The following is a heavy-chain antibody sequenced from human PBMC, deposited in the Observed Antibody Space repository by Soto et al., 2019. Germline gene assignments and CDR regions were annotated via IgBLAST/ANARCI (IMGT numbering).Heavy chain of an antibody. J-gene: IGHJ4*02. CDR2: IYYSGST. D-gene: IGHD3-3*01. CDR1: GGSISSGDYY. CDR3: ARCGTGHDFWIGYYGVYYFDY. V-gene: IGHV4-30-4*01. Sequence: QVQLQESGPGLVKPSQTLSLTCTVSGGSISSGDYYWSWIRQPPGKGLEWIGYIYYSGSTYYNPSPRSRVTSSVDTSKDQFSLKLRSVPAADTAVYYCARCGTGHDFWIGYYGVYYFDYWGQGTLVTVSS.